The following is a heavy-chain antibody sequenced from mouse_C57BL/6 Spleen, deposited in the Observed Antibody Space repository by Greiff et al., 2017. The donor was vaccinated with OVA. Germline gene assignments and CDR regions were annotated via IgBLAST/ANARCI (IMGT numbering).Heavy chain of an antibody. CDR1: GYTFTSYW. J-gene: IGHJ3*01. CDR2: INPSNGGT. Sequence: VQLQQSGTELVKPGASVKLSCKASGYTFTSYWMHWVKQRPGQGLEWIGNINPSNGGTNYNEKFKSKATLTVDKSSSTAYMQLSSLTSEDCAVYYCAREGSYYDYDRAWVAYWGQGTLVTVSA. CDR3: AREGSYYDYDRAWVAY. D-gene: IGHD2-4*01. V-gene: IGHV1-53*01.